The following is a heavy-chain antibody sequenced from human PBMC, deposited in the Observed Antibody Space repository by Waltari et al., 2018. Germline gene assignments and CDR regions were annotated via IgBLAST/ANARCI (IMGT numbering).Heavy chain of an antibody. CDR2: IYHSGST. CDR1: GYSISSGYY. CDR3: ARQAIEPCFDY. V-gene: IGHV4-38-2*01. Sequence: QVQLQESGPGLVKPSETLSLTCAVSGYSISSGYYWGWIRQPPGKGLEWIGSIYHSGSTYYNPSLKSRVTISVDTSKNQFSLKLSSVTAADTAVYYCARQAIEPCFDYWGQGTLVTVSS. J-gene: IGHJ4*02.